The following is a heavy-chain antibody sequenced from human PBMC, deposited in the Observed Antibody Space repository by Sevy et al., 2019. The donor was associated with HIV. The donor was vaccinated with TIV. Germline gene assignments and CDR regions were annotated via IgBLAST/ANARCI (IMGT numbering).Heavy chain of an antibody. D-gene: IGHD5-18*01. V-gene: IGHV3-48*03. CDR2: ITSSGSNI. CDR3: ARDPNTTMATYYFDS. J-gene: IGHJ4*02. CDR1: GFSFSSYE. Sequence: GGSLRLSCAASGFSFSSYEMNWVRQAPGKGLEWVSSITSSGSNIYYSDSVKGRFTISRDNSKTTLYLQMNSLRTEDTAVYYCARDPNTTMATYYFDSWGQGTLVTVSS.